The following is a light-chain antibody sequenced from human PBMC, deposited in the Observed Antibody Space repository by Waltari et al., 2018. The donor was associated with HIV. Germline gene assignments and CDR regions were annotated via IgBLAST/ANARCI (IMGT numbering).Light chain of an antibody. V-gene: IGKV1-9*01. CDR2: TAS. CDR3: QRLNSDRFT. J-gene: IGKJ3*01. Sequence: DSQLTQSPSFLSASVGDRVTINCRDSQGISSYLAWYQQKPGKAPKLLIYTASSIQSGVPSRFLGSGSLTEFTLTISSLQPEDFATHFGQRLNSDRFTFCPGTKVDIK. CDR1: QGISSY.